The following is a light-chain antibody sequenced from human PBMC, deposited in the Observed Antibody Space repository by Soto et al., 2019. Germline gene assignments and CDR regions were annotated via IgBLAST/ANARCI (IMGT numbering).Light chain of an antibody. V-gene: IGLV2-23*02. CDR2: DVN. J-gene: IGLJ1*01. CDR3: CSYAGSSVYV. Sequence: QSVLTQPASVSGSPGQSITISCTGTSSDIGAYNLVSWYQQHPGKAPRLMLYDVNNRPSGVSNRFSGSKSGNTASLTISGLQAEDEADYYCCSYAGSSVYVFGTGTKVTVL. CDR1: SSDIGAYNL.